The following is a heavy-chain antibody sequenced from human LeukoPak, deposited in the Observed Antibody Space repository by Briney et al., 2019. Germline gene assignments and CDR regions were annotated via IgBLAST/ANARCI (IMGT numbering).Heavy chain of an antibody. V-gene: IGHV3-21*01. Sequence: PGGSLRLSCAASGFTFSSYSMNWVRQAPGKGLEWVSSISSSGHDIYYGDSVKGRFTISRDNAKKSLYLQMNSLRAEDTAVYYCARHGDGFYYGMDVWGQGTTVTVSS. J-gene: IGHJ6*02. CDR3: ARHGDGFYYGMDV. CDR1: GFTFSSYS. D-gene: IGHD4-17*01. CDR2: ISSSGHDI.